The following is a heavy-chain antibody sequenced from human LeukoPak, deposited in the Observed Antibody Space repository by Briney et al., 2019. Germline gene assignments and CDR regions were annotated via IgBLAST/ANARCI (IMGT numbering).Heavy chain of an antibody. D-gene: IGHD6-19*01. CDR3: VPGGLAVSGIDY. CDR2: ITPDGSDR. CDR1: GFTFNNYW. Sequence: PGGSLRLSCAVSGFTFNNYWMSWVCQAPGKGLEWVANITPDGSDRYYVDSLKGRVTISRDNTKSSLYLQLNSLRAEDTAVYYCVPGGLAVSGIDYWGQGALVTVSS. J-gene: IGHJ4*02. V-gene: IGHV3-7*01.